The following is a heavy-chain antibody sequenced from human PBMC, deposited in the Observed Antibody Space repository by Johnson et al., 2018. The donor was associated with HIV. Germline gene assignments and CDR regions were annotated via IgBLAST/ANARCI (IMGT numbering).Heavy chain of an antibody. CDR2: IKSKTDGGTT. J-gene: IGHJ3*02. Sequence: VQLVESGGGVVRPGGSLRLSCATSGFIFNDHGMTWVRQVPGKGLEWVGRIKSKTDGGTTDYAAPVKGRFTISRDDSKNTLYLQMNSLKTEDTAVDYCTTQAADAAAGAPLAFDIWGQGTMVTVSS. CDR3: TTQAADAAAGAPLAFDI. CDR1: GFIFNDHG. D-gene: IGHD6-13*01. V-gene: IGHV3-15*01.